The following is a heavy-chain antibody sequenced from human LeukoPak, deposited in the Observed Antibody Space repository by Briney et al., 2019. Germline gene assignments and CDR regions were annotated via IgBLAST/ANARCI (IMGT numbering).Heavy chain of an antibody. Sequence: SSYIYYADSVKGRFTISRDNAKNSLYLQMNSLRAEDTALYYCARNSGIYDSSGYSHYWGQGTLVTVSS. CDR2: SSYI. CDR3: ARNSGIYDSSGYSHY. D-gene: IGHD3-22*01. V-gene: IGHV3-21*04. J-gene: IGHJ4*02.